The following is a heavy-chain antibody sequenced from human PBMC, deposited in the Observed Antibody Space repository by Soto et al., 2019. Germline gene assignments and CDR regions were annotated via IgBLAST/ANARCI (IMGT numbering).Heavy chain of an antibody. CDR2: INHSGST. Sequence: PSETLSLTCAVYGGSFSGYYWSWIRQPPGKGLEWIGEINHSGSTNYNPSLKSRVTISVDTSKNQFSLKLSSVTAADTAVYYCARGDSGGYYLNYFDYWGQGTLVTVSS. CDR1: GGSFSGYY. V-gene: IGHV4-34*01. D-gene: IGHD3-22*01. CDR3: ARGDSGGYYLNYFDY. J-gene: IGHJ4*02.